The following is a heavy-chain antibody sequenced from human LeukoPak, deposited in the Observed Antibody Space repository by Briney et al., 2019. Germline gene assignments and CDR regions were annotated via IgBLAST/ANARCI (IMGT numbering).Heavy chain of an antibody. CDR2: ISAYNGNT. Sequence: ASVKVSCKASGYTFTSYGISWVRQAPGQGLEWMGWISAYNGNTNYAQKLQGRVTMTIDTSTSTAYMELRSLRSDDTAVYYCARGYCSSTSCYAADYWGQGTLVTVSS. D-gene: IGHD2-2*01. CDR3: ARGYCSSTSCYAADY. V-gene: IGHV1-18*01. CDR1: GYTFTSYG. J-gene: IGHJ4*02.